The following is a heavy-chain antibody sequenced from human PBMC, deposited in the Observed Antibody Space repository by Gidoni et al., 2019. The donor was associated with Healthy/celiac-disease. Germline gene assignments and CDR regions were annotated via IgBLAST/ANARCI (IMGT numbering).Heavy chain of an antibody. CDR2: ISWNSGSI. D-gene: IGHD3-22*01. CDR1: GFTFDDYA. Sequence: EVQLVESGGGLVQPGRSLRLSCAASGFTFDDYAMHWVRQAPGKGLEWVSGISWNSGSIGYADSVKGRFTISRDNAKNSLYLQMNSLRAEDTALYYCAKATRGYDSSGYIKDPDAFDIWGQGTMVTVSS. J-gene: IGHJ3*02. CDR3: AKATRGYDSSGYIKDPDAFDI. V-gene: IGHV3-9*01.